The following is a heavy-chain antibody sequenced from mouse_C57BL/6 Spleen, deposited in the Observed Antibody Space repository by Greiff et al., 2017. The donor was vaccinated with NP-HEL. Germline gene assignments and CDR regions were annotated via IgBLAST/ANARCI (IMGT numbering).Heavy chain of an antibody. CDR1: GYTFTSYW. CDR2: IHPNSGST. Sequence: QVQLQQPGAELVKPGASVKLSCKASGYTFTSYWMHWVKQRPGQGLEWIGMIHPNSGSTNYNEKFKSKATLTVDKSSSTAYMQLSSLTSEDSAVYYCARSLITTVVAFYYFDYWGQGTTLTVSS. CDR3: ARSLITTVVAFYYFDY. J-gene: IGHJ2*01. D-gene: IGHD1-1*01. V-gene: IGHV1-64*01.